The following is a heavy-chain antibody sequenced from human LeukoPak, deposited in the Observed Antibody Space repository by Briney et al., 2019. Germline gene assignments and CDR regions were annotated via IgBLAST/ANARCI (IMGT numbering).Heavy chain of an antibody. CDR1: GFTFSSYA. V-gene: IGHV3-23*01. CDR2: ISDSGGST. Sequence: GVSLRLSCAASGFTFSSYAMSWVRQSPGKGVEWVSAISDSGGSTYDADSVKGRFTISRDNSKNTLYLQMNSLRAEDTAVYYCAKDTSIGRYCTNGVCSPFDYWGQGTLVTVSS. CDR3: AKDTSIGRYCTNGVCSPFDY. J-gene: IGHJ4*02. D-gene: IGHD2-8*01.